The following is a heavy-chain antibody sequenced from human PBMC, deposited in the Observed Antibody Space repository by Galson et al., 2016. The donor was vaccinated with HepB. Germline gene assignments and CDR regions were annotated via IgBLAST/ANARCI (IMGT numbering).Heavy chain of an antibody. Sequence: SLRLSCAASGFTFSNYGIHWVRQAPRKGLEWVALIWYDGTYKYYADSVRGRFTISRDNSKNTLYLQMNSLRAEDTALYYCARERGYCSSASCSPSSKRPGWYFDAWSRGTLVTVSS. D-gene: IGHD2-2*01. CDR1: GFTFSNYG. J-gene: IGHJ4*02. V-gene: IGHV3-33*01. CDR3: ARERGYCSSASCSPSSKRPGWYFDA. CDR2: IWYDGTYK.